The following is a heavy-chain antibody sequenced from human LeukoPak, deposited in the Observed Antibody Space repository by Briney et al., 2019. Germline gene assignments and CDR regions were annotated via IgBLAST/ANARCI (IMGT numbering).Heavy chain of an antibody. CDR2: IYHSGST. D-gene: IGHD2-8*01. V-gene: IGHV4-39*01. CDR3: TRHQWWLAPRNFDY. J-gene: IGHJ4*02. CDR1: GGSISSSSDY. Sequence: PSETLSLTCTVSGGSISSSSDYWGWIRQPPGKGLEWIGSIYHSGSTYYNPSLKSRVTISVDTSKNQFSLKLSSVTAADMAVYYCTRHQWWLAPRNFDYWGQGTLVTVSS.